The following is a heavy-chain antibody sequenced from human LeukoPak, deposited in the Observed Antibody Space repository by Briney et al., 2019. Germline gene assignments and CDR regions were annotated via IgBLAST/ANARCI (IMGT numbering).Heavy chain of an antibody. CDR2: IKQDGSEK. CDR1: GFTFSSYW. D-gene: IGHD1-7*01. J-gene: IGHJ5*02. V-gene: IGHV3-7*01. CDR3: ARVATGTTEFDP. Sequence: GGSLRHSCAASGFTFSSYWMSWVRQAPGKGLEWVANIKQDGSEKYYVDPVKGRFTISRDNAKNSLYLQMNSLRAEDTAVYCCARVATGTTEFDPWGQGTLVTVSS.